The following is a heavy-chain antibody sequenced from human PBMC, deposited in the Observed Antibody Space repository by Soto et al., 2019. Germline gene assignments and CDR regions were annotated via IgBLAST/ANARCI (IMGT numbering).Heavy chain of an antibody. CDR3: ARGGLHDFWSGSYNTYYYGMDV. D-gene: IGHD3-3*01. V-gene: IGHV4-34*01. CDR2: INHSGSA. CDR1: GGSFHGYY. J-gene: IGHJ6*02. Sequence: PSETLSLTCAVYGGSFHGYYWSWIRQPPGKGLEWIGEINHSGSANYNPTFKSRVSISVDTSKNQISLQLSSVTAADTAVYYCARGGLHDFWSGSYNTYYYGMDVWGQGTTVTVSS.